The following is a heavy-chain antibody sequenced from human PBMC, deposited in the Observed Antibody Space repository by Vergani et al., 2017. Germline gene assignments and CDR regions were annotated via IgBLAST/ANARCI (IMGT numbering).Heavy chain of an antibody. D-gene: IGHD1-26*01. CDR1: GFTFDDYA. J-gene: IGHJ4*02. V-gene: IGHV3-9*01. CDR2: ISWNSGSI. Sequence: EVQLVESGGGLVQPGRSLRLSCAASGFTFDDYAMHWVRQAPGKGLEWVSGISWNSGSIGYADSVKGRFTISRDNAKNSLYLQMTSLRAEDTALYYCAKPAEVGATRYFDYWGQGTLVTVSS. CDR3: AKPAEVGATRYFDY.